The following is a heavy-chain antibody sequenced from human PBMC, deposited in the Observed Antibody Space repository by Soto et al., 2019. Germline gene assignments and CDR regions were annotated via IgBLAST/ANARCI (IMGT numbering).Heavy chain of an antibody. J-gene: IGHJ4*02. CDR2: IKQDGSEK. CDR3: ARPFEGYCSGGSCPFFDY. CDR1: GFTFSSYW. V-gene: IGHV3-7*01. D-gene: IGHD2-15*01. Sequence: GGSLRLSCAASGFTFSSYWMSWVRQAPGKGLEWVANIKQDGSEKYYVDSVKGRFTISRDNAKNSLYLQMNSLRAEDTAVYYCARPFEGYCSGGSCPFFDYWGQGTLVTVSS.